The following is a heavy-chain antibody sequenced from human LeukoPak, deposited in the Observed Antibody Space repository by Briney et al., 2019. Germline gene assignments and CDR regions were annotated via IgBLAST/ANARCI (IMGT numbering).Heavy chain of an antibody. CDR2: INHSGST. V-gene: IGHV4-34*01. D-gene: IGHD6-13*01. Sequence: SETLSLTCAVYGGSFSGYYWSWIRQPPGKGLEWIGEINHSGSTNYNPSLKSRVTISVDTSKNQFFLKLSSVTAADTAVYYCASTGGSSWSAADYWGQGTLVTVSS. CDR3: ASTGGSSWSAADY. J-gene: IGHJ4*02. CDR1: GGSFSGYY.